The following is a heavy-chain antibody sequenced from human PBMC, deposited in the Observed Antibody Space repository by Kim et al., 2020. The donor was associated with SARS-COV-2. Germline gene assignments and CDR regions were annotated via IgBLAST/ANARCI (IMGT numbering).Heavy chain of an antibody. CDR3: AKDIGVAYYDSSGYAYYYYGMDV. CDR2: ISWSSGSI. V-gene: IGHV3-9*01. Sequence: GGSLRLSCAASGFTFDDYAMHWVRQAPGKGLEWVSGISWSSGSIGYADSVKGRFTISRDNAKNSLYLQMNSLRAEDTALYYCAKDIGVAYYDSSGYAYYYYGMDVWGQGTTVTVSS. D-gene: IGHD3-22*01. CDR1: GFTFDDYA. J-gene: IGHJ6*02.